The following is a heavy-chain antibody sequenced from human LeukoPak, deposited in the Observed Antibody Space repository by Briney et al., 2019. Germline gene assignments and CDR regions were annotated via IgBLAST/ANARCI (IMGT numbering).Heavy chain of an antibody. CDR2: ISGSGGNT. CDR3: ARARGVMALGAFDN. Sequence: GGSLRLSCAASRFTFSGYAMSWVRQAPGKGLEWVSTISGSGGNTSYADSAKGRFTISRDKSKNTLYLQMNSLRVQDTAVYYCARARGVMALGAFDNWGQGTMVTVSS. CDR1: RFTFSGYA. V-gene: IGHV3-23*01. J-gene: IGHJ3*02. D-gene: IGHD3-10*01.